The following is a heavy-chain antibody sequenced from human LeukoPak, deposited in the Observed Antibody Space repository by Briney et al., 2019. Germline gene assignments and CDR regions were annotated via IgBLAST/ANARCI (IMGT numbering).Heavy chain of an antibody. CDR2: INHSGST. Sequence: SETLSLTCAVYGGSFSNYYWTWIRQPPGKGLEWIGEINHSGSTNYNPSLKSRVTISVDTSKNQFSLKLSSVTAADTAVYYCARTTGDYAYWGQGTLVTVSS. CDR3: ARTTGDYAY. V-gene: IGHV4-34*01. CDR1: GGSFSNYY. D-gene: IGHD4-17*01. J-gene: IGHJ4*02.